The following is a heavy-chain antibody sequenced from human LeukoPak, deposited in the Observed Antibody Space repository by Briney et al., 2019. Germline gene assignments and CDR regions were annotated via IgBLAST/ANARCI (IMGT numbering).Heavy chain of an antibody. CDR1: GFTFSGSA. J-gene: IGHJ4*02. CDR3: TRLQIAAAGT. V-gene: IGHV3-73*01. Sequence: GGXLRLSCAASGFTFSGSAMHWVRQASGKGLEWVGRIRSKANSYATAYAASVKGRFTISRDDSKNTAYLQMNSLKTEDTAVYYCTRLQIAAAGTWGQGTLVTVSS. CDR2: IRSKANSYAT. D-gene: IGHD6-13*01.